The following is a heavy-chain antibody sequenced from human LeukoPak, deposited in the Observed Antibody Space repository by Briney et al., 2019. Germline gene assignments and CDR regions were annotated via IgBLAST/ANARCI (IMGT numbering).Heavy chain of an antibody. J-gene: IGHJ4*02. Sequence: PSETLSLTCTVSGGSISSYYWSWIRQPPGKGLEWIGYIYYSGSTNYNPSLKSQVTISVDRSKNQFSLKLSSVTAADTAVYYCASTRGQYYFDYWGQGTLVTVSS. D-gene: IGHD3-10*01. CDR3: ASTRGQYYFDY. CDR2: IYYSGST. V-gene: IGHV4-59*12. CDR1: GGSISSYY.